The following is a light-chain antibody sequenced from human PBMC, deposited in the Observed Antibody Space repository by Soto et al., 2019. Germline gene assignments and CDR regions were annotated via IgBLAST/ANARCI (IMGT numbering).Light chain of an antibody. J-gene: IGKJ3*01. CDR3: QQYCSAFT. Sequence: EIVLTQSPGTLSLSPGERATLSCRASQSVSSNYLAWYQHKPGQGPRLLIYPASSRATGIPDRFSGSGSGTDFALTISILEPEDFALYYCQQYCSAFTFGPGTKVDIK. CDR2: PAS. CDR1: QSVSSNY. V-gene: IGKV3-20*01.